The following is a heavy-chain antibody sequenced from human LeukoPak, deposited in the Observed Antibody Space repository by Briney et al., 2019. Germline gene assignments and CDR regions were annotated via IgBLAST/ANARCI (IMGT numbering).Heavy chain of an antibody. D-gene: IGHD4-17*01. V-gene: IGHV1-69*05. J-gene: IGHJ2*01. Sequence: ASVKVSCKASGGTFSSYAISWVRQAPGQGLEWMGRIIPIFGTANYAQKFQGRVTITTDESTSTAYMELRSLRSEDTAVYYCARDFPPDYGDYLEYFDLWGRGTLVTVSS. CDR3: ARDFPPDYGDYLEYFDL. CDR2: IIPIFGTA. CDR1: GGTFSSYA.